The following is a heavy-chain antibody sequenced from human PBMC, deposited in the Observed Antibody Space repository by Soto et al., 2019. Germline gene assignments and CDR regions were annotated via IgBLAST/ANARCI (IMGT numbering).Heavy chain of an antibody. CDR3: TRALPGGGYGPYYFAF. CDR1: GNTFTSYD. Sequence: ASVKVSCKASGNTFTSYDTNWVRQATGQGLEWMGWMNPNSGNTGYAQKFQGRVTMTRNTSISTAYMELSSLRSEDTAVYYCTRALPGGGYGPYYFAFWGQGPLVTVSP. D-gene: IGHD5-12*01. CDR2: MNPNSGNT. J-gene: IGHJ4*02. V-gene: IGHV1-8*01.